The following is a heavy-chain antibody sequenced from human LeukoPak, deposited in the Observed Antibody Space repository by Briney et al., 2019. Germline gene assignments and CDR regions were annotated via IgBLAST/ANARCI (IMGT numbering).Heavy chain of an antibody. J-gene: IGHJ4*02. CDR2: IYYSGST. V-gene: IGHV4-39*01. CDR1: GGSISSSSYY. D-gene: IGHD4-17*01. CDR3: AIFYGDYLDY. Sequence: PSETLSLTCTVSGGSISSSSYYWGWIRQPPGKGLEWIGSIYYSGSTYYNPSLKSRVTISVDTSKNQFSLKLSSVTAADTAVYYCAIFYGDYLDYWGKGTLVTVSS.